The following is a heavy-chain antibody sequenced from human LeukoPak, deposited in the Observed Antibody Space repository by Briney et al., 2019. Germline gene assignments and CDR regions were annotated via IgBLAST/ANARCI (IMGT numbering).Heavy chain of an antibody. V-gene: IGHV3-30-3*01. D-gene: IGHD5-12*01. CDR2: ISYDGSNK. CDR3: ARDTGGYDAGGHYFDY. CDR1: GFTFSSYA. J-gene: IGHJ4*02. Sequence: QPGGSLRLSCAASGFTFSSYAMHWVRQAPGKGLEWVAVISYDGSNKYYADSVKGRFTISRDNSKNTLYLQMNSLRAEDTAVYYCARDTGGYDAGGHYFDYWGQGTLVTVSS.